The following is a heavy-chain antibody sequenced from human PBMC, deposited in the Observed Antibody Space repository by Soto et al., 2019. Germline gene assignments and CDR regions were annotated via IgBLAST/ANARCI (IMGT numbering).Heavy chain of an antibody. CDR1: GFTVSEYH. CDR3: AREAHGFLELSSVFAFDI. CDR2: INDSGDTI. Sequence: QGQLVQSGGGLVKPGGSLRLSCAASGFTVSEYHMIWLRRAPGKGLEWVAYINDSGDTIYYVDSLKGRITLSRDNAKNSIFLQMNSVSAEYTAVYYCAREAHGFLELSSVFAFDIWGQGTMVTVSS. V-gene: IGHV3-11*01. J-gene: IGHJ3*02. D-gene: IGHD3-3*01.